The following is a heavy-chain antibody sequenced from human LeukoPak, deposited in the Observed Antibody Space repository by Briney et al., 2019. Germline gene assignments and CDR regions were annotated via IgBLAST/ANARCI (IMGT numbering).Heavy chain of an antibody. CDR3: ARLAAMVPIDY. V-gene: IGHV3-69-1*01. J-gene: IGHJ4*02. CDR1: GFTFSAYA. D-gene: IGHD5-18*01. Sequence: GGSLRLSCEASGFTFSAYAMTWVRQAPGKGLEWVSSIGSDNKPHYSESVKGRFTISRDNAKNSLYLQMNSLRAEDTAVYYCARLAAMVPIDYWGQGTLVTVSS. CDR2: IGSDNKP.